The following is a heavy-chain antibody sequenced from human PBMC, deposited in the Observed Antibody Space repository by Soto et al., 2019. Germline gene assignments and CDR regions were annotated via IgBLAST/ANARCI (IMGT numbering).Heavy chain of an antibody. J-gene: IGHJ5*02. CDR3: ARARNWFDP. Sequence: SETLSLTCAVSGGSISSGGYSWSWIRQPPGKGLEWIGYIYHSGSTYYNPSLKSRVTISVDRSKNQFSLKLSSLTAADTAVYYCARARNWFDPWGQGTLVTVSS. V-gene: IGHV4-30-2*01. CDR2: IYHSGST. CDR1: GGSISSGGYS.